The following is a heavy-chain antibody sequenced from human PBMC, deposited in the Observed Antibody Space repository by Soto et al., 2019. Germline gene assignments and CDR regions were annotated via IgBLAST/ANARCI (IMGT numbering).Heavy chain of an antibody. V-gene: IGHV1-24*01. D-gene: IGHD2-2*01. Sequence: VKPSSKVSGYTHTDLSMRWARQATGKGLEWMGGFDPEDGETIYAQKFQGRVTMTEDTSTDTAYMELSSLRSEDTAVYYCATGGTRYCSSTSCQSPFDPWGQGTLVTVSS. CDR1: GYTHTDLS. CDR3: ATGGTRYCSSTSCQSPFDP. CDR2: FDPEDGET. J-gene: IGHJ5*02.